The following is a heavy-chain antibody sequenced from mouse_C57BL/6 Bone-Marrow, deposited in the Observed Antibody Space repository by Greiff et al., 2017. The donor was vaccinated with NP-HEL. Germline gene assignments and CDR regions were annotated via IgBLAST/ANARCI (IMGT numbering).Heavy chain of an antibody. CDR2: ISNGGGST. J-gene: IGHJ1*03. Sequence: EVKLMESGGGLVQPGGSLKLSCAASGFTFSDYYMYWVRQTPEKRLEWVAYISNGGGSTYYPDTVKGRFTISRENAKNTLYLQMSRLKSEDTAMYYCARQTQAYFDVWGTGTTVTVSS. CDR3: ARQTQAYFDV. V-gene: IGHV5-12*01. D-gene: IGHD3-2*02. CDR1: GFTFSDYY.